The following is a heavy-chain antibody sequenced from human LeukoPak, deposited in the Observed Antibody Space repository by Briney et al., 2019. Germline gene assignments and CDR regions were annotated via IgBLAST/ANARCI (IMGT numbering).Heavy chain of an antibody. Sequence: PSETLSLTCSVSGGSFSTYYWTWIRRPPGKGLEYIGYVYYTGSTNYNPSLQSRVAISIDTSKNQFSLKLRSVTAADTAVYFCARIDGDLLDSWGQGTLVAVSS. V-gene: IGHV4-59*08. CDR2: VYYTGST. D-gene: IGHD4-17*01. CDR3: ARIDGDLLDS. CDR1: GGSFSTYY. J-gene: IGHJ4*02.